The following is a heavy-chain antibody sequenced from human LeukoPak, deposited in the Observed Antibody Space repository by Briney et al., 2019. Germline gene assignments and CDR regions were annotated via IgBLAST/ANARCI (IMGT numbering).Heavy chain of an antibody. CDR3: ASAVGYSYGFDAFDI. J-gene: IGHJ3*02. CDR2: INPSGGST. Sequence: ASVKVSCKASGYTFTSYYMHWVRQAPGQGLEWMGIINPSGGSTSYAQKYQGRVTMTRDKSTSTVYMELSSLRSEDTAVYYCASAVGYSYGFDAFDIWGQGTMVTVSS. V-gene: IGHV1-46*01. CDR1: GYTFTSYY. D-gene: IGHD5-18*01.